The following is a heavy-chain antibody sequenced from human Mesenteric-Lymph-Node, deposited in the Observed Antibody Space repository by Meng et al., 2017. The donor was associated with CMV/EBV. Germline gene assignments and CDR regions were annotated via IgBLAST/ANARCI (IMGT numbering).Heavy chain of an antibody. D-gene: IGHD6-19*01. CDR3: ARDERWLLDF. V-gene: IGHV4-59*12. Sequence: SETLSLTCTVSGGSMNSNYWSWIRQPPGKGLEWIGSVHHSGSYSLSPSLRTRVTVSLDTSKNQFFLNLTSVTAADTATYYCARDERWLLDFWGQGMLVTVSS. CDR2: VHHSGSY. J-gene: IGHJ4*02. CDR1: GGSMNSNY.